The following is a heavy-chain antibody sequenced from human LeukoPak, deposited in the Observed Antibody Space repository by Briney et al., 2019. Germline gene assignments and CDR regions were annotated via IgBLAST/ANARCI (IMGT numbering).Heavy chain of an antibody. CDR1: GYTFTSNF. Sequence: ASVKVSCKAFGYTFTSNFMHWVRQAPGQGLQWMGWINPNSGDTNYAQKFQGRVTMTRDTSITTAYMELSRLRSDDTAVYYCARDERYYSSGYPFDYWGQGTLVTVSS. J-gene: IGHJ4*02. D-gene: IGHD3-22*01. CDR2: INPNSGDT. CDR3: ARDERYYSSGYPFDY. V-gene: IGHV1-2*02.